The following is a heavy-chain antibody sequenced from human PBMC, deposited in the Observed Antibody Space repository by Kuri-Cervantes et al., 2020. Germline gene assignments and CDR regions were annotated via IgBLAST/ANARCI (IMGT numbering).Heavy chain of an antibody. CDR1: GFTVSSDY. V-gene: IGHV3-53*01. J-gene: IGHJ6*02. D-gene: IGHD3-22*01. Sequence: GGSLRLSCAASGFTVSSDYMSWVRQAPKKGLEWVSVIYSGGNTYYADSVKGRFTISRDNAKNSLYLQMNSLRDEDTAVYYCARDHITMIVVVSYYYYYGMDVWGQGTTVTVSS. CDR2: IYSGGNT. CDR3: ARDHITMIVVVSYYYYYGMDV.